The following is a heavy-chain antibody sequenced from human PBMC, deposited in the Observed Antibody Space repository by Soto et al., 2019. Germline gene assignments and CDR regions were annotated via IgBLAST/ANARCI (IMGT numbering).Heavy chain of an antibody. D-gene: IGHD2-15*01. Sequence: GGSLRLSCAASGFTLRNYGMNWVRQAPGKGLEWVSTISGSGGSTYYADSVKGRSTISRDNSKNMLYLQMNSLRAEDTAVYYCAKDIGYCSGGSCYYFDYWGQGTLVTVSS. CDR3: AKDIGYCSGGSCYYFDY. V-gene: IGHV3-23*01. J-gene: IGHJ4*02. CDR1: GFTLRNYG. CDR2: ISGSGGST.